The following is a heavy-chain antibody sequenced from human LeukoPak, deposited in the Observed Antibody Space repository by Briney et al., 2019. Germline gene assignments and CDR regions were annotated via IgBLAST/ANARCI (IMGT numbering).Heavy chain of an antibody. CDR1: GGSISSYY. D-gene: IGHD3-10*01. CDR2: IYSSGST. Sequence: SETLSLTCTVSGGSISSYYWSWIRQPPGKGLEWIGYIYSSGSTNYNPSLKSRVTISVDTSKNQFSLKLSSVTAADTAVYYCAAGGFGRTQFDYWGQGTLVTVSS. V-gene: IGHV4-59*12. J-gene: IGHJ4*02. CDR3: AAGGFGRTQFDY.